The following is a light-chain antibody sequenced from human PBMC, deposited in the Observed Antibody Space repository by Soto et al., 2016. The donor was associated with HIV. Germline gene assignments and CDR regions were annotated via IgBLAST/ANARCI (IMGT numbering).Light chain of an antibody. J-gene: IGKJ1*01. V-gene: IGKV1-5*03. Sequence: DIQMTQSPSSLSASVGDRVTITCRASQSVSRWLAWFQKKPGQVPKLLIYKASSLKNGVTPRFSGSGSGTEFSLTISGLQSDDSATYYCQQYDRFPWTFGQG. CDR3: QQYDRFPWT. CDR1: QSVSRW. CDR2: KAS.